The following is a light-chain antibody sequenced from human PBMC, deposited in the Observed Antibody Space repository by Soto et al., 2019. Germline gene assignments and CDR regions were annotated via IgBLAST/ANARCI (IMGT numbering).Light chain of an antibody. CDR2: DVS. CDR1: SSDVGGYNY. CDR3: ASYTIKTTYV. Sequence: QSVLTQPRSVSGSPGQSITISCTGTSSDVGGYNYVSWYQQHPGKAPKLMIYDVSNRPSGVSNRFSGSKSGNTASLTISGLQSEDEADYYCASYTIKTTYVFGSGTKVTVL. J-gene: IGLJ1*01. V-gene: IGLV2-14*01.